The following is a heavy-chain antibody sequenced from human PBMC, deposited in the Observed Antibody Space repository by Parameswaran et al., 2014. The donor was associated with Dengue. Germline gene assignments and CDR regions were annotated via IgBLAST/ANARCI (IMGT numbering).Heavy chain of an antibody. D-gene: IGHD1-26*01. V-gene: IGHV1-3*01. CDR3: ARDSGSGGYYYGMDV. Sequence: WVRQAPGQRLEWMGWINAGNGNTKYSQKFQGRVTITRDKSASTAYMELSSLRSEDTAVYYCARDSGSGGYYYGMDVWGQGTTVTVSS. J-gene: IGHJ6*02. CDR2: INAGNGNT.